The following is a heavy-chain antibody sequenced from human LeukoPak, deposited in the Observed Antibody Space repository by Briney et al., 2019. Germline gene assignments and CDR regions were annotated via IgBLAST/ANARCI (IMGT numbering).Heavy chain of an antibody. CDR1: GYTFTDYY. CDR3: ARDFGVVITNWFDP. Sequence: ASAKVSCKASGYTFTDYYMHWVRQAPGQGLEWMGWINPNSGVTNYAQKFQGRVTMTRDTSISTAYMELSRLRSDDTAVYYCARDFGVVITNWFDPWGQGTLVTVSS. CDR2: INPNSGVT. D-gene: IGHD3-3*01. V-gene: IGHV1-2*02. J-gene: IGHJ5*02.